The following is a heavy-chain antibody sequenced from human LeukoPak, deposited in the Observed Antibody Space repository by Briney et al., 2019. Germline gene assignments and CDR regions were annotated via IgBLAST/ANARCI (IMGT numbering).Heavy chain of an antibody. V-gene: IGHV4-39*01. CDR2: IYYSGST. CDR3: ARGVGAKEYFDY. D-gene: IGHD1-26*01. Sequence: SETLSLTCTVSGGSISSSGYYWDWIRQPPGQGLEWIGSIYYSGSTYYNPSLKSRVTISVDTSKNQLSLELTSVTATDTAMYYCARGVGAKEYFDYWGQGNLVTVSS. J-gene: IGHJ4*02. CDR1: GGSISSSGYY.